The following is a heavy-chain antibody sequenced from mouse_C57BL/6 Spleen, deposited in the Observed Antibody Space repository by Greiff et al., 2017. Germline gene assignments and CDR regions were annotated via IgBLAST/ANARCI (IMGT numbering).Heavy chain of an antibody. D-gene: IGHD2-3*01. CDR1: GYTFTSYW. V-gene: IGHV1-64*01. CDR3: ANIYDGYYSAY. CDR2: IHPNSGST. Sequence: QVQLQQPGAELVKPGASVKLSCKASGYTFTSYWMHWVKQRPGQGPEWIGMIHPNSGSTNYNETFKSQATLTVDKSSSTAYMQLSSLTSEDSAVYYCANIYDGYYSAYWGQGTLVTVSA. J-gene: IGHJ3*01.